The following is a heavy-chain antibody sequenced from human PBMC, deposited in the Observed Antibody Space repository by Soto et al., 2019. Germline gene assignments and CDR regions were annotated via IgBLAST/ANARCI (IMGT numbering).Heavy chain of an antibody. CDR2: ISYDGSNK. V-gene: IGHV3-30-3*01. CDR1: GFTFSSYA. Sequence: GGSLRLSCVASGFTFSSYAMHWVRQAPGKGLEWVAFISYDGSNKYYAVSVKGRFTISRDNSKNTLYLQLNSLRAEDMAVYYCSMSNPGYYYDSSGYYSPYYFDYWGQGTLVTVSS. D-gene: IGHD3-22*01. CDR3: SMSNPGYYYDSSGYYSPYYFDY. J-gene: IGHJ4*02.